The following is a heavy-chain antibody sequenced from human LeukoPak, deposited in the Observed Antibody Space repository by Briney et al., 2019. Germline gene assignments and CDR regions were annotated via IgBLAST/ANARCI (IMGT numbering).Heavy chain of an antibody. J-gene: IGHJ5*02. Sequence: GASVKVSCKASGYTFTSYGISWVRQAPGQGLEWMGWISAYNGNTNYAQKLQGRVTMTTDTSTSTAYMELRSLRSDDTAVYYCARDPPYDSSGYPNWFDPWGQGTLVTVSS. CDR1: GYTFTSYG. V-gene: IGHV1-18*01. D-gene: IGHD3-22*01. CDR2: ISAYNGNT. CDR3: ARDPPYDSSGYPNWFDP.